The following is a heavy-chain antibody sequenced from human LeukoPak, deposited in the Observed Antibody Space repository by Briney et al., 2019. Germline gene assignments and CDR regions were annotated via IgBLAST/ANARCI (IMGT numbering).Heavy chain of an antibody. CDR2: ISYDGSNK. Sequence: SGGSLRPSCAASGFIVRSSYMSWVRQAPGKGLEWVAVISYDGSNKYYADSVKGRFTISRDNSKNTLYLQMNSLRAEDTAVYYCGREDSGGIDYWGQGTLVTVSS. J-gene: IGHJ4*02. CDR1: GFIVRSSY. V-gene: IGHV3-30*03. CDR3: GREDSGGIDY. D-gene: IGHD1-14*01.